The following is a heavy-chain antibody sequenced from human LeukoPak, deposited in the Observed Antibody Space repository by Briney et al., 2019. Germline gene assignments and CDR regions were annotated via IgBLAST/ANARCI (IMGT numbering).Heavy chain of an antibody. J-gene: IGHJ5*02. CDR3: ARGGKLEPTALAS. D-gene: IGHD2-21*02. CDR2: ISSSGSTI. Sequence: GGSLRLSCVASGFTFDDYGISWVRQAPGKGLEWVSYISSSGSTIYYADSVKGRFTISRDNANRMLSLHINSLRVEDSAIYYCARGGKLEPTALASWGQGSLVVVSS. CDR1: GFTFDDYG. V-gene: IGHV3-48*03.